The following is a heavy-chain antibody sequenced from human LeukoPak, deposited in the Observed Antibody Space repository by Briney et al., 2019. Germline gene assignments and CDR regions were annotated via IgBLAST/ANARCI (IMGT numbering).Heavy chain of an antibody. V-gene: IGHV1-18*01. Sequence: GASVKVSCKASGYTFTSYGISWVRQAPGQGLEWMGWISAYNGNTNYAQKLQGRVTITADESTSTAYMELSSLRSEDTAVYYCARDRTFGSPPGVWGQGTMVTVSS. CDR1: GYTFTSYG. J-gene: IGHJ3*01. CDR2: ISAYNGNT. CDR3: ARDRTFGSPPGV. D-gene: IGHD2-15*01.